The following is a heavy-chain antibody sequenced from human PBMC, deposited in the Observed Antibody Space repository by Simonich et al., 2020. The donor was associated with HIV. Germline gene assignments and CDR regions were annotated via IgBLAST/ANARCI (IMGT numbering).Heavy chain of an antibody. J-gene: IGHJ4*02. CDR1: GGSFSSYY. CDR2: NNHIGST. D-gene: IGHD4-17*01. Sequence: QVQLQQWGAGLLKPSETLSLTCAVYGGSFSSYYWSWLRQPPGKGLEGIGENNHIGSTNYNPSLKSRVTISVDTSKNQFSLKLSSVTAADTAVYYCARRHPTTVTTPYFDYWGQGTLVTVSS. V-gene: IGHV4-34*01. CDR3: ARRHPTTVTTPYFDY.